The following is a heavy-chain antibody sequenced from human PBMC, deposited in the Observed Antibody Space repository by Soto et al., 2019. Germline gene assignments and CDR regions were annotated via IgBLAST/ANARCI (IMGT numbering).Heavy chain of an antibody. V-gene: IGHV3-23*01. J-gene: IGHJ4*02. CDR3: AKGRGDSGSLTPRVDF. D-gene: IGHD3-10*01. Sequence: EVQLLESGGGLVQPGGSLRLSCAASGFTFNNYAMTWVGKAPGKGLEWVSAISGGGDTTSYADSVKGRFTVSRDGSKNTLYLQMSSLRAEDTALYYCAKGRGDSGSLTPRVDFWGQGTLVTVSS. CDR1: GFTFNNYA. CDR2: ISGGGDTT.